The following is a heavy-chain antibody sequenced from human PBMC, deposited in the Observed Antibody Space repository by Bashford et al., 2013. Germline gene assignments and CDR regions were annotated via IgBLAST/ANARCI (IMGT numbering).Heavy chain of an antibody. V-gene: IGHV3-48*03. D-gene: IGHD6-19*01. CDR3: ARRLRIAVAGTGAFDV. J-gene: IGHJ3*01. Sequence: WVSYISSSSSTIYYADSVKGRFTISRDSSNNTVFLQMNSLRAEDTAVYYCARRLRIAVAGTGAFDVWGQGAMVTVSS. CDR2: ISSSSSTI.